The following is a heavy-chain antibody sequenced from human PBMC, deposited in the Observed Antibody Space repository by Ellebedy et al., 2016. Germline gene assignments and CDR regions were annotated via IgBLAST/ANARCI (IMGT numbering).Heavy chain of an antibody. CDR1: GGSFSGYY. V-gene: IGHV4-34*01. J-gene: IGHJ1*01. CDR2: INQSGST. CDR3: ARRQLNYDILPGTRNPFQH. D-gene: IGHD3-9*01. Sequence: GSLRLSCAVYGGSFSGYYWSWVRQPPGKGLEWIGEINQSGSTNYNPSLKSRVTISIDTSKNQFSLKLNSLTATDTAVYYCARRQLNYDILPGTRNPFQHWGQGTLVTVSS.